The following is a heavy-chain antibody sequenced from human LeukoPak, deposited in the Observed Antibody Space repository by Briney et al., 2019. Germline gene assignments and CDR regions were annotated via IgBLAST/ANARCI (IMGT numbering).Heavy chain of an antibody. CDR1: VYTFICYY. J-gene: IGHJ5*02. CDR3: ARSPEGYCSGGSCYSLLFQP. CDR2: INPSDGST. D-gene: IGHD2-15*01. Sequence: AAVKVSCKASVYTFICYYMHWVGQAPGQGLEWMGIINPSDGSTSYAQKFQGRVTMTRDTSTSTVYMELSSLRSEDTAVYYCARSPEGYCSGGSCYSLLFQPWGQGTLVTVSS. V-gene: IGHV1-46*01.